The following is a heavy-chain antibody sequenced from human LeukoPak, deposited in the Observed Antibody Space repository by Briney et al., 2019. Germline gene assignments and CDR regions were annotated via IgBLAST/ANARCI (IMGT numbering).Heavy chain of an antibody. V-gene: IGHV3-30-3*01. J-gene: IGHJ4*02. D-gene: IGHD1-7*01. CDR1: GFTFSSYA. CDR2: ISYDGSNK. CDR3: ARTRSIELRSYFDY. Sequence: RGSLRLSCAASGFTFSSYAMHWVRQAPGKGLEWVAVISYDGSNKYYADSVKGRFTISRDNSKNTLYLQMNSLRAEDTAVYYCARTRSIELRSYFDYWGQGTLVTVSS.